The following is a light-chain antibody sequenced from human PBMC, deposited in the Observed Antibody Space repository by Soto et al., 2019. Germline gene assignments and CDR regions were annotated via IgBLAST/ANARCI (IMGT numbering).Light chain of an antibody. V-gene: IGLV2-8*01. Sequence: QSVLTQLPSASGSPGQSVTISCTGTSSDVGGYNYVSWYQQHPGKAPKLMSYEVSKRPSGVPDRFSGSKSGNTASLTVSGLQSEDEADYYCSAYACSTVLGTGTKVTVL. CDR2: EVS. CDR3: SAYACSTV. CDR1: SSDVGGYNY. J-gene: IGLJ1*01.